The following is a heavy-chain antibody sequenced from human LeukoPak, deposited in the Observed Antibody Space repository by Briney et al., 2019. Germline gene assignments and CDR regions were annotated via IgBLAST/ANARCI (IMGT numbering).Heavy chain of an antibody. Sequence: SGTLSLTCTVSGGSISSYYWSWIRQPAGKGLEWIGRIYTSGSTNYNPSLKSRVTMSVDTSKNQFSLKLSSVTAADTAVYYCARDRYYYDSSGPFDPWGQGTLVTVSS. V-gene: IGHV4-4*07. J-gene: IGHJ5*02. CDR3: ARDRYYYDSSGPFDP. D-gene: IGHD3-22*01. CDR1: GGSISSYY. CDR2: IYTSGST.